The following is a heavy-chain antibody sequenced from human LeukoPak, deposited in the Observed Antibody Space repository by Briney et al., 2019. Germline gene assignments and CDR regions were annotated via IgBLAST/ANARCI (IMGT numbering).Heavy chain of an antibody. CDR3: AKVPDYCSSTSCYHNWFDP. D-gene: IGHD2-2*01. J-gene: IGHJ5*02. V-gene: IGHV3-30*02. CDR1: GFTFSSYG. Sequence: GGSLRLSCAASGFTFSSYGMHWVRQAPGKGLEWVAFIRYDGRNKYYADSVEGRFTISRDNSKNTLYLQMNSLRAKDTAVYYCAKVPDYCSSTSCYHNWFDPWGQGTLVTVSS. CDR2: IRYDGRNK.